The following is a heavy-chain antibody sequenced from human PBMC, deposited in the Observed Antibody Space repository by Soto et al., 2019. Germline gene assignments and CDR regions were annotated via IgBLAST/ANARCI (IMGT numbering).Heavy chain of an antibody. V-gene: IGHV3-11*01. CDR1: GFTFNDYY. CDR3: ARTMVRGVMTLQHYYYIDV. Sequence: QVQLVESGGGLVKPGMSLRLSCAASGFTFNDYYMSWIRQAPGKGLEWVSYISSSGSTIYYADSVKGRFTIARDNAKNSLYLQMNSLRAEDTAVYYCARTMVRGVMTLQHYYYIDVWGKGTTVTVSS. CDR2: ISSSGSTI. J-gene: IGHJ6*03. D-gene: IGHD3-10*01.